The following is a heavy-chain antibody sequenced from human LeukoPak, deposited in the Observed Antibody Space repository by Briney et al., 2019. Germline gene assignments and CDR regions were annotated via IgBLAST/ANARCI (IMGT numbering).Heavy chain of an antibody. D-gene: IGHD5-12*01. CDR2: INPSGGST. Sequence: ASVKVSCKASGYTFTSYYMHWVRQAPGQGLEWMGIINPSGGSTSYAQKFQGRVTMTRNTSISTAYMELSSLRSEDTAVYYCARERVPRGYSGYGNAFDIWGQGTMVTVSS. CDR3: ARERVPRGYSGYGNAFDI. CDR1: GYTFTSYY. V-gene: IGHV1-46*01. J-gene: IGHJ3*02.